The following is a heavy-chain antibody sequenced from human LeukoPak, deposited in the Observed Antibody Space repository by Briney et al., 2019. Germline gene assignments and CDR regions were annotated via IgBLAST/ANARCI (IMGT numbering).Heavy chain of an antibody. Sequence: SETLSLTCTVSGGSISSYYWSWIRQPPGKGLEWIGYIYYSGSTNYNPSLKSRVTGFVDTSKNQVSPRLSSVTAADTAVYYCARHGTISSESYFDYWGQGALVTVSS. CDR2: IYYSGST. V-gene: IGHV4-59*08. J-gene: IGHJ4*02. D-gene: IGHD1-14*01. CDR1: GGSISSYY. CDR3: ARHGTISSESYFDY.